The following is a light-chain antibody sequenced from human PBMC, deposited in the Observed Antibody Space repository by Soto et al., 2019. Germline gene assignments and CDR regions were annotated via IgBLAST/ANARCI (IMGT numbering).Light chain of an antibody. CDR1: QNVRTF. CDR2: GAS. CDR3: QQHSHWPPWT. V-gene: IGKV3-11*01. J-gene: IGKJ1*01. Sequence: EVVLTQSPATLSLSPGERATLSCRASQNVRTFLDWYQQKPGQAPRLLIYGASNRATGIPARFSGSGSETDFTLTISSLEPEDCAVYYCQQHSHWPPWTFGQGTRVEIQ.